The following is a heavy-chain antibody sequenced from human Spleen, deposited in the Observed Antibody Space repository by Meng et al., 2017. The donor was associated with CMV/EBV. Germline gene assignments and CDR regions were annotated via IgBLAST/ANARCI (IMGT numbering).Heavy chain of an antibody. Sequence: SETLSLTCAVYGGSFSGYYWSWIRQPPGKGLEWIGEINHSGSTNYNPSLKSRVTISVDTSKNQFSLKLSSVTAADTAVYYCARAFSGSYSYYYYYGMDVWGQGTTVTVSS. D-gene: IGHD1-26*01. CDR1: GGSFSGYY. CDR2: INHSGST. J-gene: IGHJ6*02. V-gene: IGHV4-34*01. CDR3: ARAFSGSYSYYYYYGMDV.